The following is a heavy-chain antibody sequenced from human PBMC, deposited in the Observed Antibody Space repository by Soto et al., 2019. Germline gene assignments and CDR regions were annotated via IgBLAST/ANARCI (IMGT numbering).Heavy chain of an antibody. CDR3: ADGGEWSFNFVY. V-gene: IGHV3-23*01. CDR2: ISAGGENT. CDR1: GFTFSSYA. Sequence: EVRLLESGGGLVQPGGSLRLSCAASGFTFSSYAMSWVRQAPGKGLEWVSGISAGGENTYQPESVKGRFTISRDNSKNKLYLQMNNLRAEDTAVYYCADGGEWSFNFVYWGQGTLVTVSS. D-gene: IGHD3-3*01. J-gene: IGHJ4*02.